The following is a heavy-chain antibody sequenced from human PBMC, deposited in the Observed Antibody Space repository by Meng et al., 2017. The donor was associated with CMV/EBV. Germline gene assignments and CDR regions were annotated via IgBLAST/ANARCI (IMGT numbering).Heavy chain of an antibody. D-gene: IGHD3-3*01. CDR1: GGSISSGGYY. CDR2: IYYSGST. CDR3: ARPSTARRVWSGYPHDYYYGMDV. Sequence: SETLSLTCTVSGGSISSGGYYWSWIRQHPGKGLEWIGYIYYSGSTYYNPSLKSRVTISVDTSKNQFSLKLSSVTAADTAVYYCARPSTARRVWSGYPHDYYYGMDVWGQGTTVTVSS. V-gene: IGHV4-31*03. J-gene: IGHJ6*02.